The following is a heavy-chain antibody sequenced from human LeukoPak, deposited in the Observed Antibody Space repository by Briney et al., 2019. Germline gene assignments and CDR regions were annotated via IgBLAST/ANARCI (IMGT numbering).Heavy chain of an antibody. V-gene: IGHV4-59*01. D-gene: IGHD2-15*01. CDR1: GGSISSYY. J-gene: IGHJ5*02. Sequence: PSETLSLTCTVSGGSISSYYWSWIRQPPGKGLEWIGYIYYSGSTNYNPSLKSRVTISVDTSKNQFSLKLSSVTAADTAVYYCAREVLGYCSGGSCHNWFDPWGQGTLVTASS. CDR2: IYYSGST. CDR3: AREVLGYCSGGSCHNWFDP.